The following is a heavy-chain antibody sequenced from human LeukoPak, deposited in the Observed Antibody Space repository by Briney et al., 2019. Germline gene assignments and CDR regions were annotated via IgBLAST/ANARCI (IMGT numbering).Heavy chain of an antibody. V-gene: IGHV4-59*01. CDR1: GDSFSSFH. D-gene: IGHD3-9*01. Sequence: SETLSLTCSVSGDSFSSFHWHWIRQPPGKGLEWIGYTFHTGSTNYNPSLERRVTRSVDTSKNQFSLHLTSVTAADTAVYYCAKVPGRYLDFLWYFDLWGRGTLVTVSS. CDR3: AKVPGRYLDFLWYFDL. J-gene: IGHJ2*01. CDR2: TFHTGST.